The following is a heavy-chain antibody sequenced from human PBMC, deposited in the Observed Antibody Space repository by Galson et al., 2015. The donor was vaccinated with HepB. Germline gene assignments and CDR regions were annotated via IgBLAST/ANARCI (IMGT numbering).Heavy chain of an antibody. CDR2: IIPLFGKT. CDR1: GGTFSSYS. D-gene: IGHD2-2*01. Sequence: SVKVSCKASGGTFSSYSFSWVRQAPGQGLEWVGGIIPLFGKTTYAQKFQDRVTITADESSSTAYMELSSLRSEDTAVYYCARGGYCDINGCYAGYFHYYYMDVWGKGTTVTVSS. V-gene: IGHV1-69*13. CDR3: ARGGYCDINGCYAGYFHYYYMDV. J-gene: IGHJ6*03.